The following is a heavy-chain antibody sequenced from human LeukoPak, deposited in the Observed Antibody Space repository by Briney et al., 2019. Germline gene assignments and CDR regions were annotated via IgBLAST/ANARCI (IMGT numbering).Heavy chain of an antibody. Sequence: GGSLRLSCAASGFTISSNYMSWVRQAPGKGLEWVSLIDSGGNTYYADSVKGRFTISRDNSKNTLYVQMNSLRAEDTAVYYCARELVSVTMVRGVPPSYYHSGMDVWGQGTTVTVSS. J-gene: IGHJ6*02. D-gene: IGHD3-10*01. CDR3: ARELVSVTMVRGVPPSYYHSGMDV. V-gene: IGHV3-66*01. CDR2: IDSGGNT. CDR1: GFTISSNY.